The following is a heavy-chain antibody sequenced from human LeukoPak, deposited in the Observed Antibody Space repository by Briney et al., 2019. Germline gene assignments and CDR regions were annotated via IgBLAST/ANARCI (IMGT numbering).Heavy chain of an antibody. CDR2: ISSSSSYI. Sequence: GGSLRLSCAASGFTFSSYSMNWVRQAPGKGLEWVSSISSSSSYIYYADSVKGRFTISRDNAENSLYLQMNSLRAEDTAVYYCARDASADILTGYYLRKNPPPTYWGQGTLVTVSS. CDR1: GFTFSSYS. V-gene: IGHV3-21*01. CDR3: ARDASADILTGYYLRKNPPPTY. J-gene: IGHJ4*02. D-gene: IGHD3-9*01.